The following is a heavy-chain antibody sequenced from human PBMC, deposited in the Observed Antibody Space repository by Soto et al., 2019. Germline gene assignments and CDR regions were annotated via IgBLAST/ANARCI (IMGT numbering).Heavy chain of an antibody. J-gene: IGHJ4*02. CDR2: IIPLFGTA. CDR1: GGTFSSYA. D-gene: IGHD3-22*01. Sequence: GASVKVSCKASGGTFSSYAIDWLRQSPGQGLEWMGGIIPLFGTAKHAQKFQGRITITADESTRTAYMELRSLRSEDTAVYYCARGVHDDSSGYYYFYWGQGTLVTV. V-gene: IGHV1-69*13. CDR3: ARGVHDDSSGYYYFY.